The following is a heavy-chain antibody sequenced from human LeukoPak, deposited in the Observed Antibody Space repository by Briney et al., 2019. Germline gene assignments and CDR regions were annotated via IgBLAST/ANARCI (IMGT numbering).Heavy chain of an antibody. CDR2: ISAYNGNT. CDR1: GYTFTSYG. Sequence: ASVKVSCEASGYTFTSYGISWVRQAPGQGLEWMGWISAYNGNTNYAQKLQGRVTMTTDTSTSTAYMELRSLRSDDTAVYYCATAHDYGDYQDYWGQGTLVTVSS. CDR3: ATAHDYGDYQDY. D-gene: IGHD4-17*01. V-gene: IGHV1-18*01. J-gene: IGHJ4*02.